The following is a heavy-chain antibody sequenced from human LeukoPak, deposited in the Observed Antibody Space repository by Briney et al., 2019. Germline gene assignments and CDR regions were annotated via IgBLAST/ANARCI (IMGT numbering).Heavy chain of an antibody. J-gene: IGHJ6*03. CDR1: GFTFSRYA. V-gene: IGHV3-74*01. CDR3: ASLSGSGSYYYPSDMDV. Sequence: PGGSLRLSCAVSGFTFSRYAMSWVRQAPGKGLEWVSRINSDGSSTSYADSVKGRFTISRDNAKNTLYLQMNSLRAEDTAVYYCASLSGSGSYYYPSDMDVWGKGTTVTISS. D-gene: IGHD3-10*01. CDR2: INSDGSST.